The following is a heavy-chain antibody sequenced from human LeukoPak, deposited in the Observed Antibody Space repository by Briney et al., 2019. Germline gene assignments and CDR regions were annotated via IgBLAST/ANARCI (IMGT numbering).Heavy chain of an antibody. Sequence: GGSLRLSCAASGFTSNIYAMTWVRQDPGKGLEWVSAIGGSGDRTYYADSVKGRFTISRDNSKNTLYLQMNSLRAEDTAVYYCAKDRTQQPYGIFDYWGQGTLVTVSS. V-gene: IGHV3-23*01. D-gene: IGHD6-13*01. CDR1: GFTSNIYA. CDR3: AKDRTQQPYGIFDY. CDR2: IGGSGDRT. J-gene: IGHJ4*02.